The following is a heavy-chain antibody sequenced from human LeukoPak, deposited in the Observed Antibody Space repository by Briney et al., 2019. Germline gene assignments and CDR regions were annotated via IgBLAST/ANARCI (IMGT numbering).Heavy chain of an antibody. V-gene: IGHV1-69*05. CDR2: IIPIFGTA. Sequence: AASVKVSCKASGGTFISYVISSLRQAPGQGVEWRGGIIPIFGTAKYGQKLQGRVTINTAEYPSKDYMELSSLSSEDTAVYYCAIVVVPAAVFFDYWGQGTLVTVSS. D-gene: IGHD2-2*01. J-gene: IGHJ4*02. CDR3: AIVVVPAAVFFDY. CDR1: GGTFISYV.